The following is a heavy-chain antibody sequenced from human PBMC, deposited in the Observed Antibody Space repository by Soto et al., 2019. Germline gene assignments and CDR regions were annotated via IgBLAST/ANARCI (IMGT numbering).Heavy chain of an antibody. CDR3: ATHPYSGDLPEGNYGDY. D-gene: IGHD4-17*01. J-gene: IGHJ4*02. CDR2: ISPYSGNT. CDR1: LYTFTNYG. Sequence: QVQLVQARAEVKKPGASVKVSCKTSLYTFTNYGFSWVRQAPGQGLEWMGWISPYSGNTNYAQKLQGRVTLTTDTSTTTAYLELRSLTSDDTAVYYCATHPYSGDLPEGNYGDYWGQGTLVPVSS. V-gene: IGHV1-18*01.